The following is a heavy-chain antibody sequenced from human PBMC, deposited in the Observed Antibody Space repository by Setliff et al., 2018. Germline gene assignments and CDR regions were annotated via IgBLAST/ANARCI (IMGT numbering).Heavy chain of an antibody. CDR2: TNTNTGNP. V-gene: IGHV7-4-1*02. J-gene: IGHJ6*03. CDR1: GYTFSSYA. Sequence: GASVKVSCKASGYTFSSYAVNWVRQAPGQGLEWVGWTNTNTGNPTYAQGFTGRFVFSLDTSVSTAYLQISSLKAEDTAVYYCARASRYGTIRYRGDYYMDVWGKGTTVTVSS. D-gene: IGHD5-12*01. CDR3: ARASRYGTIRYRGDYYMDV.